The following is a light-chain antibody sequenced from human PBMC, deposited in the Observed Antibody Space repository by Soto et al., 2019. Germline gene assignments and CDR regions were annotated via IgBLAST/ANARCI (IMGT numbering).Light chain of an antibody. CDR3: HQYYGNPS. CDR1: QTIFYNSYNKSY. CDR2: WAS. J-gene: IGKJ2*01. V-gene: IGKV4-1*01. Sequence: DIVMTQAPDSLAVSLGERATINCKSSQTIFYNSYNKSYLAWYQHKPGQSPRLLIYWASTRESGVPDRFSGSGSGSAITRTISSLQAEDVAVYYCHQYYGNPSFGQGTKLEIK.